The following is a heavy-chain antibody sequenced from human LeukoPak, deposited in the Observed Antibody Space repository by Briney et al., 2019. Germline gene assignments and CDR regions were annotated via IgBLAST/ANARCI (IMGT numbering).Heavy chain of an antibody. CDR2: ISSSGSTI. CDR1: GFTFSNYY. CDR3: AKSDYYDPPPYYMDV. D-gene: IGHD3-22*01. J-gene: IGHJ6*03. Sequence: GGSLRLSCAASGFTFSNYYMSWIRQPPGQGLEWVSYISSSGSTIYYADSVKGRFTISRDNSKNTLYLRMNSLRAGDTAVYYCAKSDYYDPPPYYMDVWGKGTTVTVSS. V-gene: IGHV3-11*01.